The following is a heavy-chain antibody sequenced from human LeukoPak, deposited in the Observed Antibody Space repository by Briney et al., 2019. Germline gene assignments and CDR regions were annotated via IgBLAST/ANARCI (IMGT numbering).Heavy chain of an antibody. J-gene: IGHJ6*03. CDR2: ISSSSSTI. Sequence: GGSLRLSCAASGFTFSSYSMNWVRQAPGKGLEWVSYISSSSSTIYYADSVKGRFTISRDNAKNSLYLQMNSLRAEDTAVYYCARDGLRFLEWLYDYYYMDVWGKGTTVTVSS. D-gene: IGHD3-3*01. V-gene: IGHV3-48*01. CDR1: GFTFSSYS. CDR3: ARDGLRFLEWLYDYYYMDV.